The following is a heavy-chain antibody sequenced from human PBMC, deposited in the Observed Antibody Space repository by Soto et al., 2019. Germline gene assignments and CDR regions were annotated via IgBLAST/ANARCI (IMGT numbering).Heavy chain of an antibody. J-gene: IGHJ4*02. CDR2: ISSSSSYI. V-gene: IGHV3-21*01. D-gene: IGHD6-19*01. CDR3: ARDWSSGSLVYYFDY. CDR1: GFTFSSYS. Sequence: ESGGGLVKPGGSLRLSCAASGFTFSSYSMNWVRQAPGKGLEWVSSISSSSSYIYYADSVKGRFTISRDNAKNSLYLQMNSLRAEDTAVYYCARDWSSGSLVYYFDYWGQGTLVTVSS.